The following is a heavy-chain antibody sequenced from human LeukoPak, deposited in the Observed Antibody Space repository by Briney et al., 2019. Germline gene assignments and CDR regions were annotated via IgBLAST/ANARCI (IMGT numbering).Heavy chain of an antibody. CDR2: IYTSGTI. CDR1: GGSISSYY. D-gene: IGHD3-10*01. J-gene: IGHJ4*02. CDR3: ARRPPYGSGIG. V-gene: IGHV4-4*07. Sequence: SETLSLTCTVSGGSISSYYWSWIRQPAGTALEWIGRIYTSGTITYNPSLKSRVTMSVDTSKNQFSLKLSSVTAADTAVYYCARRPPYGSGIGWGQGTLVTVSS.